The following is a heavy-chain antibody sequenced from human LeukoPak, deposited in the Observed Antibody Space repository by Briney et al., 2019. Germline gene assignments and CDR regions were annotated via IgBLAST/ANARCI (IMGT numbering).Heavy chain of an antibody. CDR1: GGSIGSSSFY. J-gene: IGHJ4*02. V-gene: IGHV4-39*01. CDR3: VRLQAVTGIFDY. Sequence: SETLSLTCTVSGGSIGSSSFYWGWIRQPPGQGLEWIETINYSGDTYYNPSLKSRVTISVDSSRNQFYLKLSSVTAADTAVYYCVRLQAVTGIFDYWAREPWSPSP. D-gene: IGHD1-20*01. CDR2: INYSGDT.